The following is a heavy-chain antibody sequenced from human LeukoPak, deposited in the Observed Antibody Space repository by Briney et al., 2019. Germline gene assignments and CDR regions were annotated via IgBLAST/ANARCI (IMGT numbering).Heavy chain of an antibody. CDR1: GGSVSSGSYY. D-gene: IGHD3-9*01. CDR2: IYYSGST. V-gene: IGHV4-61*01. CDR3: ASSYYDILTGYYLVAGLDP. J-gene: IGHJ5*02. Sequence: PSETLSLTCTVSGGSVSSGSYYWSWIRQPPGKGLEWIGYIYYSGSTNYNPSLKSRVTISVDTSKNQFSLKLGSVTAADTAVYYCASSYYDILTGYYLVAGLDPWGQGTLVTVSS.